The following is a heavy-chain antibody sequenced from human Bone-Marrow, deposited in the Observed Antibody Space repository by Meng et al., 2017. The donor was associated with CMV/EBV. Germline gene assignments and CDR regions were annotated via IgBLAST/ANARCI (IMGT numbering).Heavy chain of an antibody. D-gene: IGHD3-10*01. CDR1: GFIFSSYW. CDR2: IKQDGSEK. V-gene: IGHV3-7*01. Sequence: GGSLRLSCAASGFIFSSYWMSWVRQAPGKGLEWVSNIKQDGSEKYYVDSVKARFTISRDTAKNSLYLQMNSLRAEDTAVYYCATYYYGSMDYYYGMDVWGQGTTVTVSS. J-gene: IGHJ6*02. CDR3: ATYYYGSMDYYYGMDV.